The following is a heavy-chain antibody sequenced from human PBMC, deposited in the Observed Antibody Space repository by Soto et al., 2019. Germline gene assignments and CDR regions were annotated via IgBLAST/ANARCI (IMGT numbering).Heavy chain of an antibody. V-gene: IGHV4-31*03. CDR2: IYYSGST. Sequence: SETLSLTCTVSGGSISSGGYYWSWIRQHPGKGLEWIGYIYYSGSTYYNPSLKSRVTISVDTSKNQFSPKLSSVTAADTAVYYCARDPAPYDSSGYSGPSGYFDYWGQGTLVTVSS. J-gene: IGHJ4*02. CDR1: GGSISSGGYY. D-gene: IGHD3-22*01. CDR3: ARDPAPYDSSGYSGPSGYFDY.